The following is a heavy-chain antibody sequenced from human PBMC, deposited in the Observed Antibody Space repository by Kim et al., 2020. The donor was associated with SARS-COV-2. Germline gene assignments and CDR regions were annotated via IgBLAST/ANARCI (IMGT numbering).Heavy chain of an antibody. V-gene: IGHV4-31*03. CDR2: IYYSGST. J-gene: IGHJ6*02. Sequence: SETLSLTCTVSGGSISSGGYYWSWIRQHPGKGLEWIGYIYYSGSTYYNPSLKSRVTISVDTSKNQFSLKLSSVTAADTAVYYCARDGWDYSNSSAKLPPYYYYYGMDVWGQGTTVTVSS. CDR1: GGSISSGGYY. CDR3: ARDGWDYSNSSAKLPPYYYYYGMDV. D-gene: IGHD4-4*01.